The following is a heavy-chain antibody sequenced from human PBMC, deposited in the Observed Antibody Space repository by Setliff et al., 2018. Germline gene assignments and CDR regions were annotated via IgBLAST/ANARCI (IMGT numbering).Heavy chain of an antibody. J-gene: IGHJ6*03. V-gene: IGHV4-34*01. CDR2: INHRGST. CDR1: GGTFSDYY. Sequence: SETLSLTCAAYGGTFSDYYWTWIRQPPGKGLEWVGEINHRGSTNYNPSLKSRVTMSVDTSKNQFSLKLSSVTAADTAVYYCARGQAGNYYYYMDVWGKGTTVTVSS. CDR3: ARGQAGNYYYYMDV.